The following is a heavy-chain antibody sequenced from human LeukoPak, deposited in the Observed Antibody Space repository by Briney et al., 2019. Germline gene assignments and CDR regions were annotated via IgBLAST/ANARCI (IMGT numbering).Heavy chain of an antibody. D-gene: IGHD6-19*01. CDR3: ARLKPIAVAVTYYFDY. CDR1: GYSFTSYW. CDR2: IYPGDPDT. Sequence: GESLKISCKGSGYSFTSYWIGWVRQMPGKGLEWMGIIYPGDPDTRYSPSFQGQVTISADKSISTAYLQWSSLKASDTAMYYCARLKPIAVAVTYYFDYWGQGTLVTVSS. V-gene: IGHV5-51*01. J-gene: IGHJ4*02.